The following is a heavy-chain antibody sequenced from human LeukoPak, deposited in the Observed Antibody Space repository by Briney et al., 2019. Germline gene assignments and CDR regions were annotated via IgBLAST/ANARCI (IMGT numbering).Heavy chain of an antibody. Sequence: KTGGSLRLSCAASGFTFSSYSMNWVRQAPGKGLEWVSSISSSSSYIYYADSVKGRFTISRDNAKNSLYLQMNSLRAEDTAVYYCARGRTSMVRGVNDAFDIWGQGTMVTVSS. V-gene: IGHV3-21*01. J-gene: IGHJ3*02. CDR1: GFTFSSYS. CDR2: ISSSSSYI. CDR3: ARGRTSMVRGVNDAFDI. D-gene: IGHD3-10*01.